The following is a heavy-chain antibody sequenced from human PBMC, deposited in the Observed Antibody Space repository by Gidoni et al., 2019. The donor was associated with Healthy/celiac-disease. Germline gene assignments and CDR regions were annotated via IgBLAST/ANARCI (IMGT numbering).Heavy chain of an antibody. V-gene: IGHV3-23*01. Sequence: EVQLLESGGGLVQPGGSLILSCAASGFTFSSYAMSWVRQAPGNGLEWVSAISGSGGSTYYADPVKGRFTISRDNSKNTLYLQMNSLRAEDTAVYYCLVVRRGNWFDPWGQGTLVTVSS. CDR1: GFTFSSYA. CDR3: LVVRRGNWFDP. J-gene: IGHJ5*02. D-gene: IGHD3-22*01. CDR2: ISGSGGST.